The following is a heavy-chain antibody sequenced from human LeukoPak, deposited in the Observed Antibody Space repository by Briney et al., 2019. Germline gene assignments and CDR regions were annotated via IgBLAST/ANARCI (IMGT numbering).Heavy chain of an antibody. Sequence: SETLSLTCSVSGVSITDSYWAWIRQPPGRGLDWIGYFYYSANTHYNPSLRSRVTMSADTSRNQFSLNLSSATDADTALYYCARFTVAAAGTGWFDPWGQGILVTVSS. CDR3: ARFTVAAAGTGWFDP. CDR2: FYYSANT. V-gene: IGHV4-59*01. D-gene: IGHD6-13*01. J-gene: IGHJ5*02. CDR1: GVSITDSY.